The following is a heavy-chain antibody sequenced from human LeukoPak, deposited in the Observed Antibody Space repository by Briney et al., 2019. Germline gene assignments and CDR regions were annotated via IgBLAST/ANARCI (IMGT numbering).Heavy chain of an antibody. CDR3: AGGGNTHYYFDY. CDR1: GYTFTSYD. CDR2: MNPNSGNT. Sequence: ASVKVSCTASGYTFTSYDINWVRQATGQGLEWMGWMNPNSGNTGYAQKFQGRVTMTRNTSISTAYMELSSLRSEDTAVYYCAGGGNTHYYFDYWGQGTLVTVSS. V-gene: IGHV1-8*01. J-gene: IGHJ4*02. D-gene: IGHD4-23*01.